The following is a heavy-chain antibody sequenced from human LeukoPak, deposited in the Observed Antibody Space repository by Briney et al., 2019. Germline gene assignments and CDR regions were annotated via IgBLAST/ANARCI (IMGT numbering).Heavy chain of an antibody. CDR2: INPSGGST. CDR3: ARVKFSADTYYGAASFDY. V-gene: IGHV1-46*01. D-gene: IGHD4-17*01. J-gene: IGHJ4*02. CDR1: GYTFTSYY. Sequence: ASVKVSCKASGYTFTSYYMHWVRQAPGQGLEWMGIINPSGGSTSYAQKFQGRVTMTRDTSTSTVYMELSSLRSEDTAVYYCARVKFSADTYYGAASFDYWGQGTLVTVSS.